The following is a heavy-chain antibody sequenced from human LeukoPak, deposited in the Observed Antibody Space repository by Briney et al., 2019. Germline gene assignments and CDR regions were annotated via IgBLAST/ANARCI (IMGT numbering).Heavy chain of an antibody. CDR2: IYPGDSDT. CDR3: ARPVNFWSGFED. J-gene: IGHJ4*02. Sequence: KVSCKASGYTFTNYWIGWVRQMPGKGLEWMGIIYPGDSDTRYSPSFQGQVTISADKSISTAYLQWSGLKASDTAIYFRARPVNFWSGFEDWGQGTLVTVSS. D-gene: IGHD3-3*01. V-gene: IGHV5-51*01. CDR1: GYTFTNYW.